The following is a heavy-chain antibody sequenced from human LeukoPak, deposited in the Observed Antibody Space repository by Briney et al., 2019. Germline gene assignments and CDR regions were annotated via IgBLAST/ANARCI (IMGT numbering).Heavy chain of an antibody. D-gene: IGHD3-10*01. J-gene: IGHJ4*02. CDR3: ARLEVRGVRRDY. CDR1: GYTFTSYY. V-gene: IGHV1-46*01. CDR2: VNPSGGST. Sequence: ASVKVSCKASGYTFTSYYMHWVRQAPGQGLEWMGIVNPSGGSTSYAQKFQGRVTMTGDTSTSTVYMELSSLRSEDTAVYYCARLEVRGVRRDYWGQGTLVTVSS.